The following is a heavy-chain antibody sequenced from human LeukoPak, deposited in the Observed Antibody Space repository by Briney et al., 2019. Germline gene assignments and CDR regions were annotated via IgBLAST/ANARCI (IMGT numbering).Heavy chain of an antibody. CDR3: ARDSIRERRGFVVVVAALFDY. D-gene: IGHD2-15*01. Sequence: SETLSLTCTVSGASISSTSYYWGWIRQPPGKGLEWIGSTYYRGTTYYNPSLKSRVTISVDTSKNQFSLKLSSVTAADTAVYYCARDSIRERRGFVVVVAALFDYWGQGTLVTVSS. CDR1: GASISSTSYY. V-gene: IGHV4-39*07. J-gene: IGHJ4*02. CDR2: TYYRGTT.